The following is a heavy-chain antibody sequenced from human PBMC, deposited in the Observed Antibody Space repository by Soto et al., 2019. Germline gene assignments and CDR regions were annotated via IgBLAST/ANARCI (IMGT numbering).Heavy chain of an antibody. Sequence: PSETLSLTCTFSGGSISSGGYYWSWIRQHPGKGLEWIGYIYYSGSTYYNPSLKSRVTISVDTSKNQFSLKLSSVTAADTAVYYCAREFSAYYDFWSGPRGWFDPWGQGTLVTVSS. D-gene: IGHD3-3*01. CDR3: AREFSAYYDFWSGPRGWFDP. J-gene: IGHJ5*02. CDR1: GGSISSGGYY. V-gene: IGHV4-31*03. CDR2: IYYSGST.